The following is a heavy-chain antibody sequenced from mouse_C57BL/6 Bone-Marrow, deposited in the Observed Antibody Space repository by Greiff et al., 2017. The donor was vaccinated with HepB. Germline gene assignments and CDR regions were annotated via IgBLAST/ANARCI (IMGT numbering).Heavy chain of an antibody. V-gene: IGHV1-26*01. J-gene: IGHJ2*01. CDR2: INPNNGGT. Sequence: EVQLQQSGPELVKPGASVKISCKASGYTFTDYYMNWVKQSHGKSLEWIGDINPNNGGTSYNQKFKGKATLTVDKSSSTAYMELRSLTSEDSAVYYCARWEYDGYSDYWGQGTTLTVSS. CDR3: ARWEYDGYSDY. D-gene: IGHD2-3*01. CDR1: GYTFTDYY.